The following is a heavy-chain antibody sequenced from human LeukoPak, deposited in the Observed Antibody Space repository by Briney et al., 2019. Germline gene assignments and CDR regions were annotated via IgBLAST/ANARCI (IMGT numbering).Heavy chain of an antibody. Sequence: GGSLSLTCTASGFSFSTYWMNWFRQTPGKGLEWVANIKADGGEKDHVASVKGRFTISRDNAKNSLYLQMNSLRVEDTAVYYCARGGAGRPDFWGQGTLVTVSS. CDR3: ARGGAGRPDF. CDR1: GFSFSTYW. J-gene: IGHJ4*02. V-gene: IGHV3-7*01. CDR2: IKADGGEK. D-gene: IGHD6-6*01.